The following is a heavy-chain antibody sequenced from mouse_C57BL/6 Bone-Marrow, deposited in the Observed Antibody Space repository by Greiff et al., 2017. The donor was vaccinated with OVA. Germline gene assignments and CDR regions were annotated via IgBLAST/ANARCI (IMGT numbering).Heavy chain of an antibody. V-gene: IGHV1-69*01. J-gene: IGHJ2*01. CDR2: IDPSDSYT. D-gene: IGHD4-1*01. CDR3: ARALTGTKGVFFFDY. Sequence: QVQLQQPGAELVMPGASVKLSCKASGYTFTSYWMHWVKQRPGQGPEWIGEIDPSDSYTNYNQKFKGKSTLTVDKSSSTAYMQLSSLTSEDSAVYYGARALTGTKGVFFFDYWGQGTTLTVSS. CDR1: GYTFTSYW.